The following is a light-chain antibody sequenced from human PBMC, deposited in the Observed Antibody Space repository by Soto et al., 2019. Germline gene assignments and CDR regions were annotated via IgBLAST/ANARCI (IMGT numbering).Light chain of an antibody. V-gene: IGKV3-15*01. J-gene: IGKJ4*01. CDR3: QQRSNWPPLT. CDR2: GAS. CDR1: QSVSSN. Sequence: EVVMTQSPATRSLSPGERATLSCTASQSVSSNLAWYQQKPGQAPRLLIYGASTRATGIPARFSGSGSGTEFTLTISSLEPEDFAVYYCQQRSNWPPLTFGGGTKVDIK.